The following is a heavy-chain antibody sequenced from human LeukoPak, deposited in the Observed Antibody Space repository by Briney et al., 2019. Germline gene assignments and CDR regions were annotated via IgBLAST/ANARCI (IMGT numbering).Heavy chain of an antibody. CDR2: INPSGGST. V-gene: IGHV1-46*01. CDR3: ARRSRGSGYYNRHHAFDI. Sequence: ASVKVSCKAPGYTFTSYYMHWVRQAPGQGLEWMGIINPSGGSTSYAQKFLGRVTMTRDTSTSTVYMELSSLRSEDTAVYYCARRSRGSGYYNRHHAFDIWGQGTMVTVSS. D-gene: IGHD3-22*01. CDR1: GYTFTSYY. J-gene: IGHJ3*02.